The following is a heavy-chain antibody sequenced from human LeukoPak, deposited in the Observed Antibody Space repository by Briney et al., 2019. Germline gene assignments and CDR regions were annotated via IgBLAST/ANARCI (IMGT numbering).Heavy chain of an antibody. CDR2: IGANNGNT. Sequence: ASVKVSCKASGYTFTNYGISWVRQAPGQGLEWMGWIGANNGNTNYAQKLQGRVTMTTDTSTSAAYMELRSLRSDDTAVYYCARYCGGDCYGMDVWGQGTTVTVSS. D-gene: IGHD2-21*01. V-gene: IGHV1-18*01. CDR1: GYTFTNYG. CDR3: ARYCGGDCYGMDV. J-gene: IGHJ6*02.